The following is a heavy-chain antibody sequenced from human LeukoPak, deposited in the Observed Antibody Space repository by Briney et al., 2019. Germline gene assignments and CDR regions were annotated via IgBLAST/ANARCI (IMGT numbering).Heavy chain of an antibody. D-gene: IGHD3-22*01. V-gene: IGHV3-23*01. J-gene: IGHJ4*02. CDR3: AKDRPNYYHSDVSYYKRNGDY. CDR1: GFIFNTYA. CDR2: ISRSGEFT. Sequence: GGSLRLSCAASGFIFNTYAMSWVRQAPGKGLEWVSSISRSGEFTYYVDSAKGRFTISRDNSKNTLYLRLSSLTAEDTAVYYCAKDRPNYYHSDVSYYKRNGDYWGQGTLVTVSS.